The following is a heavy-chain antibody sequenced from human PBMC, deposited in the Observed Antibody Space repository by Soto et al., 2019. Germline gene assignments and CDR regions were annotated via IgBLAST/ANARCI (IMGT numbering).Heavy chain of an antibody. D-gene: IGHD5-12*01. J-gene: IGHJ4*02. Sequence: SETLSLTCAVSGGSISRGGYSWGCIRQPPGKGLEWIGYIYHSGSTYYNPSLKSRVTISVDRSKNQFSLKLSSVTAADTAVYYCAAGGGLPRYYWGQGTLVTVSS. CDR1: GGSISRGGYS. CDR2: IYHSGST. V-gene: IGHV4-30-2*01. CDR3: AAGGGLPRYY.